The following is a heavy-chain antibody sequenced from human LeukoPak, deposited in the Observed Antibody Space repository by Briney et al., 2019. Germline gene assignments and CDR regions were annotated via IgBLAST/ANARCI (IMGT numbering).Heavy chain of an antibody. D-gene: IGHD3-3*01. V-gene: IGHV4-31*03. CDR1: GGSISSGGYY. CDR3: ARRITAYYYGMDV. Sequence: TLSLTCTVSGGSISSGGYYWSWIRQHPGKGLEWIGYIYYSGSTYYNPSLKSRVTISVDTSKNQFSLKLSSVTAADTAVYYCARRITAYYYGMDVWGQGTTVTVSS. CDR2: IYYSGST. J-gene: IGHJ6*02.